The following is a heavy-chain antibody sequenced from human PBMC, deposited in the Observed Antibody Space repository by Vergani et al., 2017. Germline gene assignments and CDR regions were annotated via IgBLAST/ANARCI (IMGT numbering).Heavy chain of an antibody. D-gene: IGHD3-22*01. CDR3: ARLYGRDSSGSKFFDY. Sequence: EVQLVQSGAEVKKPGESLKISCQISGYSFTNYWIGWVRQMPGKGLEWMGIIHPADSDTRYSPSFQGQFTISVDKSISTAYLQRSSLRASDSAMYYCARLYGRDSSGSKFFDYWGQGTLVTGSS. CDR2: IHPADSDT. CDR1: GYSFTNYW. V-gene: IGHV5-51*01. J-gene: IGHJ4*02.